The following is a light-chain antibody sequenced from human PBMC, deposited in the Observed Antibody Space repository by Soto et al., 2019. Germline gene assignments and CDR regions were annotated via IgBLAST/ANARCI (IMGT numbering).Light chain of an antibody. V-gene: IGLV2-8*01. CDR1: SSDVGGYNY. CDR3: SSYAGSSNV. Sequence: QSALTQPPSASGSPGQSVTFSCTGTSSDVGGYNYVSWYQQHPGKAPKLMIYEVSKRPSGVPDRFSGSKSGNTASLTVSGLQAEDEADYYCSSYAGSSNVFGTGTKVTVL. CDR2: EVS. J-gene: IGLJ1*01.